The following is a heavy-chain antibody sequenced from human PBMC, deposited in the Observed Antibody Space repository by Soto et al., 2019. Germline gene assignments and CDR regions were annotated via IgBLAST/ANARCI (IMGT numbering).Heavy chain of an antibody. V-gene: IGHV1-18*01. J-gene: IGHJ6*02. Sequence: ASVKVSCKASGYTLTSYGISWVRQAPGQGLEWMGWISAYNGNTNYAQKLQGRVTMTTDTSTSTAYMELRSLRSDDTAVYYCAREWGSSSWYGPLYYYYYGMDVWGQGTTVTVSS. CDR3: AREWGSSSWYGPLYYYYYGMDV. CDR2: ISAYNGNT. CDR1: GYTLTSYG. D-gene: IGHD6-13*01.